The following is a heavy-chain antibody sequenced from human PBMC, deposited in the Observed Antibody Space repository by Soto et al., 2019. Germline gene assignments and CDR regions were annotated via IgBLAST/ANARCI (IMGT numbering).Heavy chain of an antibody. CDR1: GYTLTDLS. J-gene: IGHJ4*02. Sequence: ASVKVYCKVSGYTLTDLSMRWVRQAPGKGLEWMGGFDPEDGETIYAQKFQGRVTMTEDTSTDTAYMELSSLRSEDTAVYYCATVQFITAGYFDYWGQGTLVTVSS. D-gene: IGHD3-22*01. CDR3: ATVQFITAGYFDY. V-gene: IGHV1-24*01. CDR2: FDPEDGET.